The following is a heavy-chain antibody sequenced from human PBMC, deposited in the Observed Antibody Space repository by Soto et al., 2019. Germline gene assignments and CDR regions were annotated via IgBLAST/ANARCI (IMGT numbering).Heavy chain of an antibody. V-gene: IGHV1-69*01. D-gene: IGHD3-10*01. CDR2: IIPIFGTA. Sequence: QVQLVQSGAEVRKPGSSVKVSCKASGGTFSSYAISWVRQAPGQGLEWMGGIIPIFGTANYAQKFQGRVTITADESTSTAYMELSSLRSEDTAVYYCASLMVRPAGYYYGMDVWGQGTTVTVSS. CDR1: GGTFSSYA. CDR3: ASLMVRPAGYYYGMDV. J-gene: IGHJ6*02.